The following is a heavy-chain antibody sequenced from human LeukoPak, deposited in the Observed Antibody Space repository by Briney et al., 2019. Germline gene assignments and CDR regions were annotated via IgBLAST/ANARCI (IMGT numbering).Heavy chain of an antibody. CDR1: GYSFTSYW. D-gene: IGHD3-9*01. CDR2: IYPGDSDT. CDR3: AKAVLTGRHYYYYYMDV. Sequence: GESLKISCKASGYSFTSYWIGWVRQMPGKGLEWMGIIYPGDSDTRYSPSFQGQVTISADKSISTAYLQWSSLKASDTAIYYCAKAVLTGRHYYYYYMDVWGKGTTVTISS. J-gene: IGHJ6*03. V-gene: IGHV5-51*01.